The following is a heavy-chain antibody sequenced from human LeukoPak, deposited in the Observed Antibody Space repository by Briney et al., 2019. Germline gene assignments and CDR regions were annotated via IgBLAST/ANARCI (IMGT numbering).Heavy chain of an antibody. V-gene: IGHV1-2*02. Sequence: GSSVKVSCKASGGTFSSYAISWVRQAPGQGLEWMGWINPNSGGTNYAQKFQGRVTMTRDTSISTAYMELSRLKSDDTAVYYSARGPYYYDSSGYLHWGYFDYWGQELWSPSPQ. CDR2: INPNSGGT. D-gene: IGHD3-22*01. J-gene: IGHJ4*01. CDR1: GGTFSSYA. CDR3: ARGPYYYDSSGYLHWGYFDY.